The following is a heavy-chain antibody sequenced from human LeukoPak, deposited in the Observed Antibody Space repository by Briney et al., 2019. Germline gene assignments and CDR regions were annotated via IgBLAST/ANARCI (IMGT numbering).Heavy chain of an antibody. J-gene: IGHJ3*02. V-gene: IGHV4-30-4*01. CDR2: IYYSGST. Sequence: SQTLSLTCTVSGGPISSGDYYWSWIRQPPGKGLEWIGYIYYSGSTYYNPSLKSRVTISVDTSKNQFSLKLSSVTAADTAVYYCARVSSTTTADAFDIWGQGTMVTVSS. CDR3: ARVSSTTTADAFDI. CDR1: GGPISSGDYY. D-gene: IGHD2/OR15-2a*01.